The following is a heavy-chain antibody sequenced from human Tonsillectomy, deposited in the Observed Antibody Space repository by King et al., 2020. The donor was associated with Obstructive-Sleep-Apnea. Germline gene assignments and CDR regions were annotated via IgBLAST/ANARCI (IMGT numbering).Heavy chain of an antibody. Sequence: PLQESGPGLVKPSQTLSLTCTVSGGSISSGDYYWSWIRQHPGKGLEWIGNIYYSGSTYYNPSLKSRVTISVDTSKNQFSLKLTSVTAADTAVYSCARDRIFDDSSGYRFDYWGQGTLVTVSS. J-gene: IGHJ4*02. D-gene: IGHD3-22*01. CDR3: ARDRIFDDSSGYRFDY. CDR1: GGSISSGDYY. CDR2: IYYSGST. V-gene: IGHV4-31*03.